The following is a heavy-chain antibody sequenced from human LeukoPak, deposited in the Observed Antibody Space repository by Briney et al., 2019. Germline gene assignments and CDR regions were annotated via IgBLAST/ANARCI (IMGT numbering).Heavy chain of an antibody. Sequence: SETLSLTCSVSGGSLGSLYWSWIRQPPGKELEWVGYVYYTGLTNYNPSLNSRVTLSVDTSKNRFSLKLSSVTATDTAVDYCARIDLNAFDIWGQGIMVTVSS. V-gene: IGHV4-59*11. CDR3: ARIDLNAFDI. CDR1: GGSLGSLY. D-gene: IGHD2-21*01. CDR2: VYYTGLT. J-gene: IGHJ3*02.